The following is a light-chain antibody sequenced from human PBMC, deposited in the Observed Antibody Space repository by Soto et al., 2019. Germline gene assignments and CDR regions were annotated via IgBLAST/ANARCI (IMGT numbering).Light chain of an antibody. CDR1: QSVSSY. V-gene: IGKV3-11*01. CDR2: DAS. Sequence: ESVWTQSGASLSFAPGERATLSCRASQSVSSYLLWYQQKPGQTPRLLIYDASNRATGIPARFSGSGSETDFTLTIRSLEPEDFAVYFCQRRMNWPLNFGQGTRLEIK. CDR3: QRRMNWPLN. J-gene: IGKJ5*01.